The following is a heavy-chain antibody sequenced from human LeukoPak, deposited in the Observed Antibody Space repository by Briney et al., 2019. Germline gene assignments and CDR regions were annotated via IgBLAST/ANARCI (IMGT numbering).Heavy chain of an antibody. Sequence: SETLSLTRTVSGGSISSYYWSWIRQPPGKGLEWIGYIYYSGSTNYNPSLKSRVTISVDTSKNQFSLKLSSVTAADTAVYYCARVGNLGSFDYWGQGTLVTVSS. V-gene: IGHV4-59*01. CDR2: IYYSGST. D-gene: IGHD1-1*01. CDR3: ARVGNLGSFDY. CDR1: GGSISSYY. J-gene: IGHJ4*02.